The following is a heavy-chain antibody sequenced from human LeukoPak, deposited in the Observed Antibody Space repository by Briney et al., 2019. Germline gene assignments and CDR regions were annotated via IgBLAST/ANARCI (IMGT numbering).Heavy chain of an antibody. CDR1: GFTFSSYS. V-gene: IGHV4-59*08. D-gene: IGHD6-19*01. CDR3: ARHGSRAVAGYFDY. J-gene: IGHJ4*02. CDR2: IYYSGIT. Sequence: GSLRLSCAASGFTFSSYSMNWVRQAPGKGLEWIGHIYYSGITYYNPSLTSRVTISVDTSKNQFSLRLTSVTAADTAVYYCARHGSRAVAGYFDYWGQGTLVTVSS.